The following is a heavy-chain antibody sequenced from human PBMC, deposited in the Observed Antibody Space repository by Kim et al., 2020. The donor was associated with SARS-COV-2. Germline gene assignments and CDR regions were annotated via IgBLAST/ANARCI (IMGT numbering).Heavy chain of an antibody. V-gene: IGHV4-61*02. CDR2: IYTSGST. CDR3: ARGGKKYADYYYYGMDV. D-gene: IGHD3-16*01. Sequence: SETLSLTCTVSGGSISSGSYYWSWIRQPAGKGLEWIGRIYTSGSTNYNPSLKSRVTISVDTSKNQFSLKLSSVTAADTAVYYCARGGKKYADYYYYGMDVWGQGTTVTVSS. CDR1: GGSISSGSYY. J-gene: IGHJ6*02.